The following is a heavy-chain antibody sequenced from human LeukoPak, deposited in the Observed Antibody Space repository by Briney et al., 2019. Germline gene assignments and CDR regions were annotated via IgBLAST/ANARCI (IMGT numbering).Heavy chain of an antibody. Sequence: PGGSLRLSCAASGFTFSNYGMHWVRQAPGKGLEWVANIDQDGSLRYYVDSVKGRFTISRDNAENSLYLQMNSLRAEDTAVYFCARDRGYCTSTNCYGFYYYMDVWGKGTTVTVSS. CDR2: IDQDGSLR. J-gene: IGHJ6*03. CDR3: ARDRGYCTSTNCYGFYYYMDV. CDR1: GFTFSNYG. D-gene: IGHD2-2*01. V-gene: IGHV3-7*01.